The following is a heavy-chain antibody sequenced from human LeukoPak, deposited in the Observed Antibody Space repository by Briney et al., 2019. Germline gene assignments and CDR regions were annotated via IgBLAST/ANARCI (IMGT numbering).Heavy chain of an antibody. V-gene: IGHV1-8*01. D-gene: IGHD4-17*01. CDR1: GYTCTSYD. J-gene: IGHJ6*03. CDR2: MNPNSGNT. Sequence: ASVKVSGKASGYTCTSYDINWVRQATGQGLEWMGWMNPNSGNTGYAQKFQGRVTMTRNTSISTAYMELSSLRSEDTAVYYCARADYGDYGVYYYYYMDVWGKGTTVTISS. CDR3: ARADYGDYGVYYYYYMDV.